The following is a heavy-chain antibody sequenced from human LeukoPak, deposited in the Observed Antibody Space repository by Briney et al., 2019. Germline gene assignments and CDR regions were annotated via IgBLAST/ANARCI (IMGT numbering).Heavy chain of an antibody. J-gene: IGHJ4*02. CDR3: AVGWHYFDY. Sequence: SETLSLTCTVSGDSISSYYWSWIRQPPGKGLEWIGYIYYSGSTNYNPSLKSRVTISVDTSKNQFSLKLSSVTAADTAVYYCAVGWHYFDYWGQGTLVTVSS. CDR2: IYYSGST. CDR1: GDSISSYY. V-gene: IGHV4-59*01. D-gene: IGHD2-15*01.